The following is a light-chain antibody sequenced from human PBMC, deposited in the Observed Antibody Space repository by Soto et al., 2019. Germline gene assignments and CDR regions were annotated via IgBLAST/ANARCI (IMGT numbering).Light chain of an antibody. CDR3: QQFGTSPPST. J-gene: IGKJ5*01. CDR2: GAS. CDR1: QSVSSIY. V-gene: IGKV3-20*01. Sequence: EIVLTQSPGTLSLSPGERATLSCRASQSVSSIYFAWYQQKPGQAHRLLIYGASSRATGIPDRFSGSGSGTDFTLTISRLEPEDFAVYYCQQFGTSPPSTFGQGTRLEIK.